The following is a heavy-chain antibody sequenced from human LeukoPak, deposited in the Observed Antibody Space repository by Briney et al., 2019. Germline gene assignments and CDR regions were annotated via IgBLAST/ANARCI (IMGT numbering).Heavy chain of an antibody. Sequence: SETLSLTCTVSGGSISSYSWSWIRQPPGKGLEWIAYIYYNGTTNYNPNPSLKSRVTISVDTSKSQFSLKLRSVTAADTAVYYCARDVGYSYGYKYAFDIWGQGTMVTVSS. CDR3: ARDVGYSYGYKYAFDI. V-gene: IGHV4-59*01. CDR2: IYYNGTT. J-gene: IGHJ3*02. D-gene: IGHD5-18*01. CDR1: GGSISSYS.